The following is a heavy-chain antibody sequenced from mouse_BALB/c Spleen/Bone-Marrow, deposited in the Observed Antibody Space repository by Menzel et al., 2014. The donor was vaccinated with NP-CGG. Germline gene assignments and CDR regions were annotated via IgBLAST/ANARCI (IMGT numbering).Heavy chain of an antibody. J-gene: IGHJ4*01. CDR3: SSYAMDY. V-gene: IGHV14-3*02. CDR2: IDPANGNT. CDR1: GFNIKDTY. Sequence: DVQLQESGAELVKPGASVKLSCTASGFNIKDTYMHWVKQRPEQGLEWIGRIDPANGNTKYDPKFQGKATITADTSSNTAYLQLSSLTSEDTAVYYGSSYAMDYWGQGTSVTVS.